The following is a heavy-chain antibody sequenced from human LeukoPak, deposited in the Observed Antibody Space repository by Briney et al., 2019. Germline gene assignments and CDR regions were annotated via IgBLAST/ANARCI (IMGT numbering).Heavy chain of an antibody. D-gene: IGHD3-3*01. CDR2: INDGGST. J-gene: IGHJ4*02. CDR3: ARGLGRFLEYRDH. Sequence: SESLSLTCAAYGGSFSGYYWTWIRQTPGKGLEWIGGINDGGSTDYNASLKSRVSISFDTSKNQFSLKLTSVTAADTAFYYCARGLGRFLEYRDHWGQGTLVTVSS. CDR1: GGSFSGYY. V-gene: IGHV4-34*01.